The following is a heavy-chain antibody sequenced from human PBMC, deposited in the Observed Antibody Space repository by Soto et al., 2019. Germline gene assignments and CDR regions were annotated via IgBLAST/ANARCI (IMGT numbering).Heavy chain of an antibody. Sequence: LRLSCAASGFTFSSYEMNWVRQAPGKGLEWVSYISSSGSTIYYADSVKGRFTISRDNAKNSLYLQMNSLRAEDTAVYYCARDNGGSYYPNAFDIWGQGTMVTVSS. J-gene: IGHJ3*02. CDR1: GFTFSSYE. V-gene: IGHV3-48*03. D-gene: IGHD1-26*01. CDR2: ISSSGSTI. CDR3: ARDNGGSYYPNAFDI.